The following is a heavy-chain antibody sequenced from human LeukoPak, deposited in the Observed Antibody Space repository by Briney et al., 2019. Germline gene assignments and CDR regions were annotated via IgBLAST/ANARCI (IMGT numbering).Heavy chain of an antibody. Sequence: SETLSLTCTVSGGSISSYYWSWIRQPPGKGLEWIGYIYYSGSTNYNPSLKSRVTISVDTSKNQFSLKLSSVTAADTAVYYCATDGGYSSSWPFDYWGQGTLVTVSS. CDR2: IYYSGST. V-gene: IGHV4-59*12. D-gene: IGHD6-13*01. CDR1: GGSISSYY. CDR3: ATDGGYSSSWPFDY. J-gene: IGHJ4*02.